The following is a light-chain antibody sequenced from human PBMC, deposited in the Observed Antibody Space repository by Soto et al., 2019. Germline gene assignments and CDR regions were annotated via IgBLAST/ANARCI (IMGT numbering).Light chain of an antibody. CDR2: GAS. CDR3: QQYGSSPWT. J-gene: IGKJ1*01. CDR1: QSVSSSY. Sequence: EIVLTQSPGTLSLSPGERATLSCRASQSVSSSYLSWYQQKPGQAPRLLMYGASSRATGIPDRFSGSGSGTGFTLTISRLEPEDFAVYYCQQYGSSPWTFGQATKVEI. V-gene: IGKV3-20*01.